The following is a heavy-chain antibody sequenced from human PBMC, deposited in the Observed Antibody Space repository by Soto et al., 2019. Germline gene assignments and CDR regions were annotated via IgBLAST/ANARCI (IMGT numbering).Heavy chain of an antibody. CDR2: IIPIFGTA. CDR1: GGTVSNYA. Sequence: SVKVSCKASGGTVSNYAISWVRQAPGQGLEWMGGIIPIFGTANYAQKFQGRVTITADESTSTAYMELSSLRSEDTAVYYCARFTPGGCSGGSCYSSYDSSSSGMDVWGQRTTLTVSS. V-gene: IGHV1-69*13. J-gene: IGHJ6*02. CDR3: ARFTPGGCSGGSCYSSYDSSSSGMDV. D-gene: IGHD2-15*01.